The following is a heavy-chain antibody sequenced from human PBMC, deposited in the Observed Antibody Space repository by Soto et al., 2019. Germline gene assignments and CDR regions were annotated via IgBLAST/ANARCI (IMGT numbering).Heavy chain of an antibody. CDR3: ARDFSIDVVAPGY. CDR1: GFTFSSYA. Sequence: QVQLVESGGGVVQPGRSLRLSCAASGFTFSSYAMHWVRQAPGKGLEWVAVISYDGSNKYYADSVKGRFTISRDNSKDTVYQEMNSLKAEDRTAYSCARDFSIDVVAPGYWGQGTLVTVSS. V-gene: IGHV3-30-3*01. CDR2: ISYDGSNK. D-gene: IGHD2-15*01. J-gene: IGHJ4*02.